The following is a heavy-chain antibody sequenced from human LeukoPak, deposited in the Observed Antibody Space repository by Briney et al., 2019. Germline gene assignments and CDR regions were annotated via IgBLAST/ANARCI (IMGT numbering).Heavy chain of an antibody. Sequence: GGSLRLSCAASGFTFNSYAMSWVRQAPGKGLEWVSAVSHSGGSTYYADSVKGRFTISRDNPKNALYLQMNSLRAEDTAVYYCAKSRWETYAVRAFDIWGQGTMVTVSS. CDR3: AKSRWETYAVRAFDI. CDR1: GFTFNSYA. D-gene: IGHD1-26*01. CDR2: VSHSGGST. V-gene: IGHV3-23*01. J-gene: IGHJ3*02.